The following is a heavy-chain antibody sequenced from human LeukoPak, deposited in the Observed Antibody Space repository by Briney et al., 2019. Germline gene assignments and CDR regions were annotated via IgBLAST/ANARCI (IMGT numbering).Heavy chain of an antibody. J-gene: IGHJ6*03. V-gene: IGHV1-69*13. CDR1: GGTFSSYA. CDR2: IIPIFGTA. D-gene: IGHD4-11*01. CDR3: ARAPTTVTRKPSYYYYYYMDV. Sequence: SVKVSCKASGGTFSSYAISWVRQAPGQGLEWMGGIIPIFGTANHAQKFQGRVTITADESTSTAYMELSSLRSEDTAVYYCARAPTTVTRKPSYYYYYYMDVWGKGTTVTVSS.